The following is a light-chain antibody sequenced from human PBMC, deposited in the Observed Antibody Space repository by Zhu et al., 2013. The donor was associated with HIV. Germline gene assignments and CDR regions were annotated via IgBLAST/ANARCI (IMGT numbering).Light chain of an antibody. Sequence: DIQMTQSPSSLSASVGDRVTITCRASQSISNYLNWYQQKPGKAPKLLIYTASSLQSGVPPRFSGSGSGTDFTLTISSLQPEDFATYYCQQSYRTPSLTFGGGTKVEIK. J-gene: IGKJ4*01. CDR1: QSISNY. CDR2: TAS. V-gene: IGKV1-39*01. CDR3: QQSYRTPSLT.